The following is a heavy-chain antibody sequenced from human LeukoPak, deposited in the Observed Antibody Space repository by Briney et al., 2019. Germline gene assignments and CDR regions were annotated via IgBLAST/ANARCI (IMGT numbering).Heavy chain of an antibody. Sequence: GESLKISYKGSGYSFTSYWIGWVRQMPGKGLEWMGIIYPGGSDTRYSPSFQGQVTISADKSISTAYLQWSSLKASDTALYYCARTGTTDGHYYYYGMDVWGQGTTVTVSS. D-gene: IGHD1-1*01. CDR3: ARTGTTDGHYYYYGMDV. J-gene: IGHJ6*02. CDR1: GYSFTSYW. V-gene: IGHV5-51*01. CDR2: IYPGGSDT.